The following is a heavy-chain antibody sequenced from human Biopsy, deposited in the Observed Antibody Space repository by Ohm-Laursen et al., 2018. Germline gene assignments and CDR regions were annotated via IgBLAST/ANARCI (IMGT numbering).Heavy chain of an antibody. CDR3: ARNTGWYGDLYYFDY. J-gene: IGHJ4*02. CDR1: GYSFTSYY. CDR2: INPSGSTT. V-gene: IGHV1-46*01. Sequence: SVKVSCKASGYSFTSYYMHWVRQAPRQGLEWMGMINPSGSTTSYPQIFQGRVTMTRDTSTSTVYMELSSLRSADTAVYFCARNTGWYGDLYYFDYWGQGTLVTVSS. D-gene: IGHD6-19*01.